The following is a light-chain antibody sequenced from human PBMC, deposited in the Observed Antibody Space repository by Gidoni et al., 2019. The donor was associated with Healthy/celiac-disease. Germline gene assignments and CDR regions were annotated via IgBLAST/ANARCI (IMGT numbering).Light chain of an antibody. CDR1: QSPLHSNGYNY. Sequence: DIVMTQSPLSLPVTPGEPASISCRPSQSPLHSNGYNYLDWYLQKPGQSPQLLIYLGSNRASGVPDRFSGSGSGTDFTLKISRVEAEDVGVYYCMQALQTPLTFGQGTKVEIK. CDR2: LGS. V-gene: IGKV2-28*01. CDR3: MQALQTPLT. J-gene: IGKJ1*01.